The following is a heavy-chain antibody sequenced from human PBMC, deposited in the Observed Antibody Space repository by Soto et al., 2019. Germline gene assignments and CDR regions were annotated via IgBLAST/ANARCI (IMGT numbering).Heavy chain of an antibody. CDR2: SSVSGSTI. V-gene: IGHV3-48*03. D-gene: IGHD3-10*01. Sequence: GGSLRLSCAASGFTFSRYEMNWVRQAPGKGLEWVSYSSVSGSTIYHANSVKGRFTISRDNAKNSLFLQMNSLRAEDTAVYYCARLLGGHDSGDYYYYAMDVRGRGTTVTVSS. CDR1: GFTFSRYE. J-gene: IGHJ6*02. CDR3: ARLLGGHDSGDYYYYAMDV.